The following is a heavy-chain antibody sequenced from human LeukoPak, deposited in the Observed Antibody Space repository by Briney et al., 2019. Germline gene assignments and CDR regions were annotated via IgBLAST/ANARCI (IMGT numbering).Heavy chain of an antibody. J-gene: IGHJ5*02. CDR3: ASDPRAGDPDNWFDP. Sequence: SETLSLTCSVSGGSITTINYSWDWIRQPPGKGLEWIGTIYYSGYTDYNPSLKSRITISADTSKNHFSLKMNSVTAADTAVYYCASDPRAGDPDNWFDPWGQGTLVTVSS. D-gene: IGHD7-27*01. CDR1: GGSITTINYS. V-gene: IGHV4-39*02. CDR2: IYYSGYT.